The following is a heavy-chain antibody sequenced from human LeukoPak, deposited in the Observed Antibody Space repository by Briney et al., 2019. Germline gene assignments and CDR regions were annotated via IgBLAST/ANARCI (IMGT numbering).Heavy chain of an antibody. J-gene: IGHJ4*01. CDR2: ISGSGGST. CDR3: AKVAPRHFDWLTPPAFDY. CDR1: GFTFSSYG. D-gene: IGHD3-9*01. V-gene: IGHV3-23*01. Sequence: GGSLRLSCAASGFTFSSYGMSWVRQAPGKWLEWVSAISGSGGSTYYADSVKGRFTISRDNSKNTLYLQMNSLRAEDTAVYYCAKVAPRHFDWLTPPAFDYLVQGTLITFSS.